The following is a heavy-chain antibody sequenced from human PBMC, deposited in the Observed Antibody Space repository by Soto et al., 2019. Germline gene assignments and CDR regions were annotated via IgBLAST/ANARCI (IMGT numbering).Heavy chain of an antibody. CDR2: INPSGGST. CDR1: GYTFNSYD. V-gene: IGHV1-46*02. Sequence: GASVKVSCKACGYTFNSYDMHWVRQAPGQGLEWMGIINPSGGSTSYAQKFQGRVTMTRDTSTSTVYMELSSLRSEDTAVYYCAREATVTYQLIYFDYWGQGTLVTVSS. J-gene: IGHJ4*02. CDR3: AREATVTYQLIYFDY. D-gene: IGHD4-17*01.